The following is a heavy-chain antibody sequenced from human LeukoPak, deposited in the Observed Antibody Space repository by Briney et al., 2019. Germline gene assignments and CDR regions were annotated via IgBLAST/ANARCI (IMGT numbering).Heavy chain of an antibody. D-gene: IGHD3-9*01. CDR3: ARQNDIRLDY. CDR1: GYTLSSYW. J-gene: IGHJ4*02. Sequence: GESLKISCKGSGYTLSSYWIGWVRQMPGKGLEWMGIIYPGDSDTRYSPSLQGQVTISVDTSIGTAYLQWSSLKASDTAIYYCARQNDIRLDYWGQGTLVTVSS. V-gene: IGHV5-51*01. CDR2: IYPGDSDT.